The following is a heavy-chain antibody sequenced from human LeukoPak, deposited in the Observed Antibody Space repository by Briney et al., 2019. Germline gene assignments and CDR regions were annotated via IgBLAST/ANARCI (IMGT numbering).Heavy chain of an antibody. CDR2: MNPNSGNT. Sequence: ASVKVSCKASGYTFTSYDINWVRQATGQGLEWMGWMNPNSGNTGYAQKFQGWVTMTRDTSISTAYMELSRLRSDDTAVYYCARMAPLYYFDYWGQGTLVTVSS. CDR3: ARMAPLYYFDY. V-gene: IGHV1-8*01. D-gene: IGHD5-24*01. CDR1: GYTFTSYD. J-gene: IGHJ4*02.